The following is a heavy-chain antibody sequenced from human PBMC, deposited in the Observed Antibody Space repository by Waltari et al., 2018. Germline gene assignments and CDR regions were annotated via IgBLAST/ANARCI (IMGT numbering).Heavy chain of an antibody. Sequence: QVQLVQSGAEVKKPGASVKVSCKASGYTFTGYYMHWVRQAPGQGLEWLGWINPNSGGANYAQKFPGRVTMTRDTSISTAYMVLSRLRSDDTAVYYCARNAWWHHGPVDYWGQGTLVTVSS. CDR1: GYTFTGYY. CDR2: INPNSGGA. J-gene: IGHJ4*02. V-gene: IGHV1-2*02. CDR3: ARNAWWHHGPVDY. D-gene: IGHD2-15*01.